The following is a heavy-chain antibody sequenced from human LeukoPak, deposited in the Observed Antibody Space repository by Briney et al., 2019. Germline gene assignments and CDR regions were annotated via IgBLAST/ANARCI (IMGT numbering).Heavy chain of an antibody. CDR1: GYTFTGYY. D-gene: IGHD4-17*01. J-gene: IGHJ4*02. Sequence: GASVKVSCKASGYTFTGYYMHWVRQAPGQGLEWMGIINPSGGSTSYAQKFQGRVTMTRDMSTSTVYMELSSLRSEDTAVYYCARANDDYGFDYWGQGTLVTVSS. CDR3: ARANDDYGFDY. CDR2: INPSGGST. V-gene: IGHV1-46*01.